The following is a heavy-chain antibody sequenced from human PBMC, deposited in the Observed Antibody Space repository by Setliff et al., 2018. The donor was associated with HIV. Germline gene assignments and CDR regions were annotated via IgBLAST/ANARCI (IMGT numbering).Heavy chain of an antibody. J-gene: IGHJ4*02. CDR3: TRDRRYFEVSGHYSVAGDFDY. D-gene: IGHD3-22*01. CDR1: GFSIDDYA. Sequence: GGSLRLSCTASGFSIDDYAMNWFRQAPGRGLEWVAFIRSKAYGGTTEYAASVRGRFTISRDDSKNIAYLQMNSLKTEDTAVYFCTRDRRYFEVSGHYSVAGDFDYWGQGALVTVSS. CDR2: IRSKAYGGTT. V-gene: IGHV3-49*03.